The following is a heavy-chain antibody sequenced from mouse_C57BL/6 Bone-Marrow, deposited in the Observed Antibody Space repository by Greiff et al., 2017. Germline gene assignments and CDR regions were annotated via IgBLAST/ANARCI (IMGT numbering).Heavy chain of an antibody. Sequence: DVMLVESGGGLVQPGGSLKLSCAASGFTFSDYGMAWVRQAPGKGLEWVAFISNLAYSIYYADTVTGRFPISRENAKNTMYLEMSSLRSEDTGMYYGASLSWDEDYFDYWGQGTTLTVAS. V-gene: IGHV5-15*01. J-gene: IGHJ2*01. CDR2: ISNLAYSI. D-gene: IGHD4-1*01. CDR3: ASLSWDEDYFDY. CDR1: GFTFSDYG.